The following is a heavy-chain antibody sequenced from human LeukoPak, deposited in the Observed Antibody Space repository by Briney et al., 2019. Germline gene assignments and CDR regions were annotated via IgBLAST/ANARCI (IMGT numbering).Heavy chain of an antibody. Sequence: ASVKVSCKASGYTFASYYMHWVRQAPGQGLEWMGIINPSGGSTSYAQKFQGRVTMTRDMSTSTDYMELSSLRSEDTAVYYCARDNSVEDTAWWFDPWGQGTLVTVSS. J-gene: IGHJ5*02. V-gene: IGHV1-46*01. CDR1: GYTFASYY. CDR2: INPSGGST. CDR3: ARDNSVEDTAWWFDP. D-gene: IGHD4-23*01.